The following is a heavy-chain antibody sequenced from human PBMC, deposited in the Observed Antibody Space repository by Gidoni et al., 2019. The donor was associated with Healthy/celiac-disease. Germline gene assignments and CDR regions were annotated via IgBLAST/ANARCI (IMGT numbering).Heavy chain of an antibody. CDR3: AKSYRGQRREFNYYGSGSYLYFDY. D-gene: IGHD3-10*01. J-gene: IGHJ4*02. CDR1: GFTFSSYA. V-gene: IGHV3-23*01. Sequence: EVQLLESGGGLVQPGGSLRLSCAASGFTFSSYAMSWVRQAPGKGLEWVSAISGSGGSTYYADSVKGRFTISRDNSKNTLYLQMNSLRAEDTAVYYCAKSYRGQRREFNYYGSGSYLYFDYWGQGTLVTVSS. CDR2: ISGSGGST.